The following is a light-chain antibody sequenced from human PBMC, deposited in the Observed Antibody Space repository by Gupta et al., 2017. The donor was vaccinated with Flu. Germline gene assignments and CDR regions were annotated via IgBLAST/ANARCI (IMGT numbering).Light chain of an antibody. CDR3: ALYTRVKSYV. CDR1: TSDVGDFNF. CDR2: EVT. Sequence: SITISCTGATSDVGDFNFVSWYQQFPGKAPQLVIYEVTNRPSGTSHRFSGSRSVTAAFLTISGLQADDEADYYCALYTRVKSYVFGSGTRVSV. V-gene: IGLV2-14*01. J-gene: IGLJ1*01.